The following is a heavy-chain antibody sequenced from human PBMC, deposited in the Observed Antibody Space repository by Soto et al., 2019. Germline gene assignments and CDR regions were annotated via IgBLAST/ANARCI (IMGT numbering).Heavy chain of an antibody. CDR3: ARDSRAVAGIQDDY. Sequence: PGWTLGLSCAASGFTFSSYSMNWVRQAQGKGLEWVSSISSSSSYIYYADSVKGRFTISRDNAKNSLYLQMNSLRAEDTAVYYCARDSRAVAGIQDDYWGQGT. CDR2: ISSSSSYI. J-gene: IGHJ4*02. CDR1: GFTFSSYS. V-gene: IGHV3-21*01. D-gene: IGHD6-19*01.